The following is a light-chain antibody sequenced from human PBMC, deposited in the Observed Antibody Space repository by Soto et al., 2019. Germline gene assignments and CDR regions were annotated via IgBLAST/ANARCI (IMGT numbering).Light chain of an antibody. Sequence: SALTQPASVSGSPGQSITISCTGTCSDVGGYNYVSWYQQHPGKAPKLMIYDVSNRPSGVSNRFSGSKSGNTASLTISGLQAEDEADYYCSSYTSSSTPYVFGTGTKLTVL. CDR2: DVS. CDR1: CSDVGGYNY. CDR3: SSYTSSSTPYV. J-gene: IGLJ1*01. V-gene: IGLV2-14*01.